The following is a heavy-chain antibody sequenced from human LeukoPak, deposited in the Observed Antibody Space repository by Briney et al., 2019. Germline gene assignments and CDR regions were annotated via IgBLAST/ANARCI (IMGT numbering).Heavy chain of an antibody. CDR3: ARVVGASAFDI. V-gene: IGHV1-2*02. Sequence: ASVKVSCKASGYTFTGYYMHWVRQAPGQGLEWMGWINPNSGGTNYAQKFQGRVTMTRDTSISTAYMELSSLRSEDTAVYYCARVVGASAFDIWGQGTMVTVSS. J-gene: IGHJ3*02. D-gene: IGHD1-26*01. CDR2: INPNSGGT. CDR1: GYTFTGYY.